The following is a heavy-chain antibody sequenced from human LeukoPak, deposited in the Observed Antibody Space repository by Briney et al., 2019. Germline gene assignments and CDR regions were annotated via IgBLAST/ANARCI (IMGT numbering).Heavy chain of an antibody. J-gene: IGHJ4*02. V-gene: IGHV1-46*01. CDR2: INPRGGST. CDR1: GYTFTSYY. CDR3: ARDYFGSGSLISLDY. D-gene: IGHD3-10*01. Sequence: GASVTVSCKASGYTFTSYYIHWVRQAPGQGLEWMGIINPRGGSTSSAQKLQGRVTVTRDTSTSTVYMELSGLRSEDTAVYYCARDYFGSGSLISLDYWGQGTLVTVSS.